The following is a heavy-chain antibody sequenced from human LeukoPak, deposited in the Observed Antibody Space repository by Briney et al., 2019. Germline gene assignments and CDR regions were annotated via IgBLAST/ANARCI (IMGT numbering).Heavy chain of an antibody. CDR2: IYTSGST. CDR1: GGSISSGSYY. Sequence: SQTLSLTCTVSGGSISSGSYYWSWIRQPAGKGLEWIGRIYTSGSTNYTPSLKRRVTISVDTSKNQFSLKLSSVTAADTAVYYCARVRRGSKGPKEDYMDVWGKGTTVTVSS. CDR3: ARVRRGSKGPKEDYMDV. J-gene: IGHJ6*03. D-gene: IGHD3-10*01. V-gene: IGHV4-61*02.